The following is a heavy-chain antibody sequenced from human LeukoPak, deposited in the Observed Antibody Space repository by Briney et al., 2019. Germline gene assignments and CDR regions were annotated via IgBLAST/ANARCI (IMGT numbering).Heavy chain of an antibody. CDR2: IYYSGST. D-gene: IGHD3-16*01. V-gene: IGHV4-59*01. Sequence: PSETLSLTCTVSGGSIISYYWTWIRQPPGRRLEWIGYIYYSGSTNYNPSLKSRVTISVDTSKNQFSLKLSSVTAADTAVYYCARTPWGNRGIYYMDVWGKGTTVTVSS. CDR1: GGSIISYY. J-gene: IGHJ6*03. CDR3: ARTPWGNRGIYYMDV.